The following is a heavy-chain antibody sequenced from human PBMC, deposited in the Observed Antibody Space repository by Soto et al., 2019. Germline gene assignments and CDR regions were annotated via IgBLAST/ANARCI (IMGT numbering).Heavy chain of an antibody. CDR2: IIPIFGTA. D-gene: IGHD3-22*01. V-gene: IGHV1-69*06. Sequence: ASVKVSCKASGGTFSSYAISWVRQAPGQGLEWMGGIIPIFGTANYAQKFQGRVTITADKSTSTAYMELSSLRSEDTAVYYCARGYDSSGYYYSYWGQGTLVTVSS. J-gene: IGHJ4*02. CDR3: ARGYDSSGYYYSY. CDR1: GGTFSSYA.